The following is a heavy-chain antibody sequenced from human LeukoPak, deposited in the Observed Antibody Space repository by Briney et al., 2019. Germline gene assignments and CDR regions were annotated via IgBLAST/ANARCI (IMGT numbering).Heavy chain of an antibody. V-gene: IGHV3-30-3*01. CDR1: GFSLRGYA. J-gene: IGHJ4*02. CDR2: ISYDGRDQ. CDR3: ARIGLGVSFGSGFDY. D-gene: IGHD3-10*01. Sequence: GGSLRLSCVASGFSLRGYAMHWVRQAPGKGGLEWVTMISYDGRDQYYAGSVKGRFTISRDDSKNTLFLQMNSLRVEDTAMYHCARIGLGVSFGSGFDYWGQGTLVTVTS.